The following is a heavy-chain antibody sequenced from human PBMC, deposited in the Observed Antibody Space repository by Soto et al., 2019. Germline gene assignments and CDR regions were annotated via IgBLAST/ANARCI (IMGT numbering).Heavy chain of an antibody. CDR3: ARVVAAAGILFDY. CDR2: IYYSGST. D-gene: IGHD6-13*01. J-gene: IGHJ4*02. Sequence: LSLTCTVSGGSISSYYWSWIRQPPGKGLEWIGYIYYSGSTNYNPSLKSRVTISVDTSKNQFSLKLSSVTAADTAVYYCARVVAAAGILFDYWGQGTLVTVSS. CDR1: GGSISSYY. V-gene: IGHV4-59*01.